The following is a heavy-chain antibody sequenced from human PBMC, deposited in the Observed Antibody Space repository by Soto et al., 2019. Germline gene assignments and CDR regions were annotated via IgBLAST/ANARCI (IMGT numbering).Heavy chain of an antibody. D-gene: IGHD3-10*01. V-gene: IGHV4-34*01. Sequence: QVQLQQWGAGLLKPSETLSLTCAVYGGSFSGYYWSWIRQPPGKGLEWIGEINHSGSTNYNPSLKSRVTISVDTSKNQFSLKLSSVTAADTAVYYCARRRLVVRGVIDWGQGTLVTVSS. CDR2: INHSGST. CDR1: GGSFSGYY. J-gene: IGHJ4*02. CDR3: ARRRLVVRGVID.